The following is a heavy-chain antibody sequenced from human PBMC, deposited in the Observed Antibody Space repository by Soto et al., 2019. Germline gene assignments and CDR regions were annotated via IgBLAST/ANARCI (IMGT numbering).Heavy chain of an antibody. CDR2: IVPFVGIT. Sequence: QVQLVQSGAEVKKPGSSVKVSCQASGGSFSNYALTWVRQAPGQGLEWMGRIVPFVGITKYAQKFQGRVTLIADNSTSTAYMELSSLRSEDTAVYYCAREMGATNDYWGQGTLVTVSS. D-gene: IGHD1-26*01. V-gene: IGHV1-69*04. CDR1: GGSFSNYA. J-gene: IGHJ4*02. CDR3: AREMGATNDY.